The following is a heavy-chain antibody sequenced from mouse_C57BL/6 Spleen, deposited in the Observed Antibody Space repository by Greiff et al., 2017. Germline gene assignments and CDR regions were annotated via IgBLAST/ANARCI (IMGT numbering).Heavy chain of an antibody. V-gene: IGHV1-9*01. J-gene: IGHJ3*01. Sequence: QVQLKQSGAELMKPGASVKLSCKATGYTFTGYWIEWVKQRPGHGLEWIGEILPGSGSTNYNEKFKGKATFTADTSSNTAYMQLSSLTPEDSAIYYCAREGITTVPRFAYWGQGTLVTVSA. CDR1: GYTFTGYW. CDR2: ILPGSGST. D-gene: IGHD1-1*01. CDR3: AREGITTVPRFAY.